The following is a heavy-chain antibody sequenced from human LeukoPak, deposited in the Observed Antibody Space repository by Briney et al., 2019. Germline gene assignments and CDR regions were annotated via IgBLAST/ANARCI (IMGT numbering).Heavy chain of an antibody. CDR3: ARGIAVAGKGSWFDP. CDR2: ISDDGSKK. Sequence: GGSLRLSCAASGFTLSIYAMHWVRQAPGKGLEWVAHISDDGSKKFYADSVKGRFTISRDNSNNTLYLQINILRTEDTAVYYCARGIAVAGKGSWFDPWGQGTLVTVSS. CDR1: GFTLSIYA. J-gene: IGHJ5*02. V-gene: IGHV3-30-3*01. D-gene: IGHD6-19*01.